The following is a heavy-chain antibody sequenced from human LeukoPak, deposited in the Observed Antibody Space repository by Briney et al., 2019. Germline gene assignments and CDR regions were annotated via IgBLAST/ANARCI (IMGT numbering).Heavy chain of an antibody. V-gene: IGHV4-30-4*01. J-gene: IGHJ4*02. CDR3: ARTWGFCTGGTCDHSLAY. CDR1: GGSISGGDYY. Sequence: PSQTLSLTCTVSGGSISGGDYYWSWIRQPPGRGLEWIAYIFYSGSTYYNPSLKTRVTISADAAKNQFSLRLSSVTAADTAVYYCARTWGFCTGGTCDHSLAYWGQGTLVTVSS. CDR2: IFYSGST. D-gene: IGHD2-15*01.